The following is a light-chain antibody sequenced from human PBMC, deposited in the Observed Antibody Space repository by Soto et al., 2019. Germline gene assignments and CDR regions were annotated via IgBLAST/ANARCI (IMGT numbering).Light chain of an antibody. CDR2: EVS. CDR1: SSDVGGYNY. J-gene: IGLJ1*01. V-gene: IGLV2-14*01. Sequence: QSVLTQPASVSGSPGQSITISCTGTSSDVGGYNYVSWYQQHPGKAPKLMIYEVSNQPSGVSNRFSGSKSGNTASLTISGLQAEDEADYYCSSYTSSSTPLYVFGTGTKV. CDR3: SSYTSSSTPLYV.